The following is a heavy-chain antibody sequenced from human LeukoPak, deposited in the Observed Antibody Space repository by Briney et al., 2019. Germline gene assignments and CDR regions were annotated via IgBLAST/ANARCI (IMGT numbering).Heavy chain of an antibody. CDR2: ISGSGSRT. V-gene: IGHV3-23*01. Sequence: GGTLRLSCAVSGFTFSNYGMSWVRQAPGKGLEWVSTISGSGSRTYYADSVKGRFTISRDNSKNTLYLQMNSLRAEDTAVYYCARGRYDFWSGYYPWFDPWGQGTLVTVSS. CDR1: GFTFSNYG. CDR3: ARGRYDFWSGYYPWFDP. D-gene: IGHD3-3*01. J-gene: IGHJ5*02.